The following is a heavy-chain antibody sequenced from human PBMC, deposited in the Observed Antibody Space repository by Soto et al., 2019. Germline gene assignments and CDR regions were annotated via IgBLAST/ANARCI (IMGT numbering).Heavy chain of an antibody. J-gene: IGHJ3*02. Sequence: GGPLRLSSAASGFTFDDYSMHWVRQAPGKGLEWVSGISWNSGSIGYADSVKGRFAISRDNAKNSLYLQMNSLRAEDTALYYCAKSLVIADAFDIWGQGTMVTVSS. CDR2: ISWNSGSI. D-gene: IGHD2-21*01. V-gene: IGHV3-9*01. CDR3: AKSLVIADAFDI. CDR1: GFTFDDYS.